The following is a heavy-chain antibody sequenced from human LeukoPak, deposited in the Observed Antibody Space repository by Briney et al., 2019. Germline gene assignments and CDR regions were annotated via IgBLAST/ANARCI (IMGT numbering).Heavy chain of an antibody. CDR1: GDSVSSNSAA. Sequence: SQTLSLTCAISGDSVSSNSAAWNWIRQSPSRGLEWLGRTYYRSKWYNDYAVSVKSRITIDPDTSKNQFSLQLNSVTPEDTAVYYCARAPRKDKWELLPPSGGFDIWGQGTMVTVSS. J-gene: IGHJ3*02. CDR3: ARAPRKDKWELLPPSGGFDI. D-gene: IGHD1-26*01. CDR2: TYYRSKWYN. V-gene: IGHV6-1*01.